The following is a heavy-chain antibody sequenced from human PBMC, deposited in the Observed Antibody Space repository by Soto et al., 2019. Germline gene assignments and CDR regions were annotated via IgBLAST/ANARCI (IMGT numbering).Heavy chain of an antibody. CDR2: ISHDVTNQ. D-gene: IGHD3-22*01. J-gene: IGHJ4*02. Sequence: QVQLVGSGGGVVQRGRSLRLSCVASGFTFSNYAMHWVRQTPGKGLEWVAVISHDVTNQYYADSVKGRFTISRDNSKNTLYLQMNSLRAEDTAVYYCARGDNFYDSSGYYYWGQGTLVTVSS. CDR1: GFTFSNYA. V-gene: IGHV3-30-3*01. CDR3: ARGDNFYDSSGYYY.